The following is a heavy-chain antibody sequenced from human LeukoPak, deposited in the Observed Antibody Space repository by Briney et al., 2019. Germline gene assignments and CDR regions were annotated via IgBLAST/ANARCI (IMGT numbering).Heavy chain of an antibody. D-gene: IGHD4-23*01. CDR1: GGSISSYY. Sequence: SETLSLTCTVSGGSISSYYWSWIRQPPGKGLEWIGYIYYSGSTNYNPSLKGRVTISVDTSKNQFSLKLSSVTAADTAVYYCARDLGYGGNFDYWGQGTLVTVSS. CDR2: IYYSGST. J-gene: IGHJ4*02. CDR3: ARDLGYGGNFDY. V-gene: IGHV4-59*01.